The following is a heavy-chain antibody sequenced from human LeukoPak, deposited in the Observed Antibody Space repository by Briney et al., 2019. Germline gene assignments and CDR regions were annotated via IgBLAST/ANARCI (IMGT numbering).Heavy chain of an antibody. V-gene: IGHV3-66*01. CDR2: IYSGGST. Sequence: GGSLRLSCAASGFTVSNNYMNWVRQAPGKGLEWVSLIYSGGSTHYADSVKCRFTISRDSSRNTLYLQMNSLRVEDTAVYYCARDPSAVAINTYGWGQGTLVTVSS. CDR3: ARDPSAVAINTYG. D-gene: IGHD6-13*01. CDR1: GFTVSNNY. J-gene: IGHJ4*02.